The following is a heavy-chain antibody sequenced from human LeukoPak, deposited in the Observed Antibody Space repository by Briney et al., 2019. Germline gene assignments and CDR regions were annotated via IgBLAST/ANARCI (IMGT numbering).Heavy chain of an antibody. Sequence: PSETLSLTCTVSGGSISSSSYYWGWIRQPPGKGLEWIGSIYRSGSTYYNPSLKSRVTISVDTSKNQFSLKLSSVTAADTAVYYCACPSGSYDLGYYYYYMDVWGKGTTVTVSS. V-gene: IGHV4-39*07. J-gene: IGHJ6*03. CDR2: IYRSGST. CDR3: ACPSGSYDLGYYYYYMDV. D-gene: IGHD1-26*01. CDR1: GGSISSSSYY.